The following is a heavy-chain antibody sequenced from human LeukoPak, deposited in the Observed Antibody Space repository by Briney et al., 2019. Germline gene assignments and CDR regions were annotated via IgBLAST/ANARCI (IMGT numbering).Heavy chain of an antibody. D-gene: IGHD1-26*01. CDR3: ARVSGSYYYYYYMDV. CDR2: IYYSGST. CDR1: GGSISSYY. Sequence: SETLSLTCTVSGGSISSYYWSWIRQPPGKGLEWIGYIYYSGSTNYNPSLKSRVTISVDTSKNQFSLKLSSVTAADTAVYYCARVSGSYYYYYYMDVWGKGTTVTISS. V-gene: IGHV4-59*12. J-gene: IGHJ6*03.